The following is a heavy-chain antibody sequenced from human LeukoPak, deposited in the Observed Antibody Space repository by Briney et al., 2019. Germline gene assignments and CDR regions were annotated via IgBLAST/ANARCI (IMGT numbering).Heavy chain of an antibody. CDR3: ATGPLTPVDAFDI. CDR1: GFTFSSYW. D-gene: IGHD1-14*01. Sequence: GGSLRLSCAASGFTFSSYWMSWVRQAPGKGLEWVANIKQDGSEKYYVYSVKGRFTISRDNAKNSLYLQMNSLRAEDTAVYYCATGPLTPVDAFDIWGQGTMVTVSS. CDR2: IKQDGSEK. V-gene: IGHV3-7*01. J-gene: IGHJ3*02.